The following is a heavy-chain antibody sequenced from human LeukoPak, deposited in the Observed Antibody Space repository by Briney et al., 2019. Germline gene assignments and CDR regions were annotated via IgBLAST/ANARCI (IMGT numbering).Heavy chain of an antibody. J-gene: IGHJ6*02. D-gene: IGHD6-13*01. CDR1: GGSFSGYY. CDR3: ASSSSSWTPYYYYGMDV. CDR2: INHSGST. V-gene: IGHV4-34*01. Sequence: SETLSLTCAVYGGSFSGYYWSWIRQPPGKGLEWIGEINHSGSTNYNPSLKSRVTISVDTSKNQFSLKLSSVTAADRAVYYCASSSSSWTPYYYYGMDVWGQGTTVTVSS.